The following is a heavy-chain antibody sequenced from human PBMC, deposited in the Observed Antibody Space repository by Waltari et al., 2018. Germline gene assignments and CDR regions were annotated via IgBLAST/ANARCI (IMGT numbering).Heavy chain of an antibody. CDR3: AKEPLGGSYDVFDY. D-gene: IGHD1-26*01. CDR2: LRYDGSNQ. J-gene: IGHJ4*02. CDR1: GFTFSSYG. Sequence: QVQLVESGGGVVQPGGSLRLSCAASGFTFSSYGMHWVRQAPGKGLEWVAFLRYDGSNQYYADSVKDRFTISRDNSKNTLYLQMNSLRAEDTAVYYCAKEPLGGSYDVFDYWGQGTLVTVSS. V-gene: IGHV3-30*02.